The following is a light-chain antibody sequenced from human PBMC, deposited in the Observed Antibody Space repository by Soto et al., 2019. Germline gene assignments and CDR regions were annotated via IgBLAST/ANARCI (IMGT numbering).Light chain of an antibody. CDR3: QHYNSYSEA. CDR1: QTISSW. J-gene: IGKJ1*01. Sequence: DIQMTQSPSTLSGSVGARVTITCRASQTISSWLAWYQQKPGKAPKLLSYKASTLKSGVPSRFSGSGSGTEFTLTISSLQPDDFETYYCQHYNSYSEAFGQGTKVDIK. V-gene: IGKV1-5*03. CDR2: KAS.